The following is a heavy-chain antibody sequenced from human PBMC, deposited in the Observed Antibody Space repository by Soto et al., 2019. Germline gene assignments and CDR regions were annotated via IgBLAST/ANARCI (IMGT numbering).Heavy chain of an antibody. CDR3: ARHGSGSYSHFDY. J-gene: IGHJ4*02. CDR2: IYYSGST. V-gene: IGHV4-59*08. D-gene: IGHD3-10*01. CDR1: GGSISSYY. Sequence: SETLSLTCAVSGGSISSYYWSWIRQPPGKGLEWIGYIYYSGSTNYNPSLKSRVTISVDTSKNQFSLKLSSVTAADTAVYYCARHGSGSYSHFDYWGQGTLVTVS.